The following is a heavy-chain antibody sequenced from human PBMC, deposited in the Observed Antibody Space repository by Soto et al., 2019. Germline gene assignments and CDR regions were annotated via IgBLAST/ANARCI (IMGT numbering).Heavy chain of an antibody. CDR1: GDSVSSNSAA. J-gene: IGHJ4*02. V-gene: IGHV6-1*01. CDR3: ARDWAVGPGRRQLVIGYFDY. CDR2: TYYRSKWYN. Sequence: SQTLSLTCAISGDSVSSNSAAWNWIRQSPSRGLEWLGRTYYRSKWYNDYAVSVKSRITINPDTSKNQFSLQLNSVTPEDTAVYYCARDWAVGPGRRQLVIGYFDYWGQGTLVTVSS. D-gene: IGHD6-13*01.